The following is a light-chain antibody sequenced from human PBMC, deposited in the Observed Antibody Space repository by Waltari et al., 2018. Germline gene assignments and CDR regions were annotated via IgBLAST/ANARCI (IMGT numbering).Light chain of an antibody. V-gene: IGLV4-69*01. CDR1: SGHSNSA. Sequence: QLVLTQSPSASASLGASVKLTCTLSSGHSNSATAWHQQQPKKGPRYLMKLNSDRSHTKGDWFPVCLSGSSSGTERFLTISSLQSEDEGDYCCRTWDTDSHVVFGGGTKL. CDR2: LNSDRSH. J-gene: IGLJ2*01. CDR3: RTWDTDSHVV.